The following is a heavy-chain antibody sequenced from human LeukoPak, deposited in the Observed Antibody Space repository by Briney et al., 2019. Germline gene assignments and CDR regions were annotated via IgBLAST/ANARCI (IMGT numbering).Heavy chain of an antibody. CDR1: GGSISTYY. V-gene: IGHV4-59*08. J-gene: IGHJ6*02. D-gene: IGHD4-17*01. CDR2: IYYSGGT. Sequence: SETLSLTCTVSGGSISTYYWSWIRQPPGRGLEWIGCIYYSGGTNYNPSLKSRVTISVDTSKNQFSLRLTSVTAADTAVYFCARMTTGSSYYGMDVWGQGTTVTVSS. CDR3: ARMTTGSSYYGMDV.